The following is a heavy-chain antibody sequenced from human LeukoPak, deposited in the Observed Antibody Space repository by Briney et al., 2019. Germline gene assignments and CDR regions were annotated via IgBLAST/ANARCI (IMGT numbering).Heavy chain of an antibody. D-gene: IGHD5-18*01. CDR3: ARGYRYGLDD. CDR1: GFTFSSHE. Sequence: PGGSLRLSCAASGFTFSSHEMNWVRQAPGKGLEWVSYIGSSATAIYYADSVKGRFTISRDSAKNSLYLQMNSLRGEDTAVYYCARGYRYGLDDWGQGTLVTVSS. J-gene: IGHJ4*02. CDR2: IGSSATAI. V-gene: IGHV3-48*03.